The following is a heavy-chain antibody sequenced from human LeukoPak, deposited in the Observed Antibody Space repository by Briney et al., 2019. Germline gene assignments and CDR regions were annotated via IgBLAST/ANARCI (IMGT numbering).Heavy chain of an antibody. D-gene: IGHD5-24*01. CDR1: GYTFTSYW. CDR3: ARARDGYSDL. V-gene: IGHV5-51*01. J-gene: IGHJ2*01. CDR2: IYPGDSDT. Sequence: GESLKISCEGSGYTFTSYWIAWVRQMPGKGLEWMGIIYPGDSDTKYSPSFQGQVTISADKSISTAYLQWSSLKASDTAMYYCARARDGYSDLWGRGTLVTVSS.